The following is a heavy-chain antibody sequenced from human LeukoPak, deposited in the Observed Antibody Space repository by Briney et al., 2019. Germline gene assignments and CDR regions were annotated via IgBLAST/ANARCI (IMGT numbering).Heavy chain of an antibody. CDR3: ARLTATTRGYAFDI. CDR1: GGSFSGYY. CDR2: INHSGST. J-gene: IGHJ3*02. V-gene: IGHV4-34*01. D-gene: IGHD1-1*01. Sequence: PSETLSLTCAVYGGSFSGYYWSWIRQPPGKGLEWIGEINHSGSTNYNPSLKSRVTISVDTSKNQFSLKLNSVTVADTAVYYCARLTATTRGYAFDIWGQGTMVTVSS.